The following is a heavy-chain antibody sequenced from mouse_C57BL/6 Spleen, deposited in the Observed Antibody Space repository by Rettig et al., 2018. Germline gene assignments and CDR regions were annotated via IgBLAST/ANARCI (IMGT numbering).Heavy chain of an antibody. V-gene: IGHV5-9-1*02. Sequence: LVESGEGLVKPGGSLKLSCAASGFTFSSYAMSWVRQTPEKRLEWVAYISSGGDYIYYADTVKGRFTISRDNARNTLYLQMSSLKSEDTAMYYCTREDYDYSWFAYWGQGTLVTVSA. CDR1: GFTFSSYA. D-gene: IGHD2-4*01. CDR3: TREDYDYSWFAY. J-gene: IGHJ3*01. CDR2: ISSGGDYI.